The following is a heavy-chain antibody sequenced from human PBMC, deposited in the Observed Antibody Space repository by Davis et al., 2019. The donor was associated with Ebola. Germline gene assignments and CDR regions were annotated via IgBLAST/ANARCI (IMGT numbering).Heavy chain of an antibody. D-gene: IGHD3-3*01. V-gene: IGHV3-23*01. J-gene: IGHJ5*02. CDR1: GFIFSNYA. CDR2: ISGSGDST. Sequence: PGGSLRLSCAASGFIFSNYAMTWVRQAPGKGLEWASTISGSGDSTYFPDSVEGRFTISRDNSKNTLYLQMSSLRAEDTAVYYCARGCYDFWSGCGFDPWGQGTLVTVSS. CDR3: ARGCYDFWSGCGFDP.